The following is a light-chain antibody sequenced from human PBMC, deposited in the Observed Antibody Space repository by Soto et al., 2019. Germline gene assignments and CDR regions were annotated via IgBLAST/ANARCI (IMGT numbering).Light chain of an antibody. CDR1: QSVSSSY. Sequence: EIVLTQSPGTLSLSPGERATLSCRASQSVSSSYLAWYQQKPGQAPRLLIYDASSRATGIPARFSGSGSGTDFTLTISSLEPEDFAVYYCQQRSNWPPALTFGGGTKVEIK. CDR3: QQRSNWPPALT. CDR2: DAS. J-gene: IGKJ4*01. V-gene: IGKV3D-20*02.